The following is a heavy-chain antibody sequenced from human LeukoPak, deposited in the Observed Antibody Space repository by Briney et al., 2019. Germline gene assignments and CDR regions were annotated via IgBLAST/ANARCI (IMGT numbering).Heavy chain of an antibody. D-gene: IGHD3-22*01. CDR3: AKDPTMIVVVIPDY. V-gene: IGHV3-23*01. J-gene: IGHJ4*02. Sequence: GGSLRFSCAASGFTFSSYAMSWVRQAPGKGLEWVSAISGSGGSTYYADSVKGRFTISRDNSKNTLYLQMNSLRAEDTAVYYCAKDPTMIVVVIPDYWGQGTLVTVSS. CDR1: GFTFSSYA. CDR2: ISGSGGST.